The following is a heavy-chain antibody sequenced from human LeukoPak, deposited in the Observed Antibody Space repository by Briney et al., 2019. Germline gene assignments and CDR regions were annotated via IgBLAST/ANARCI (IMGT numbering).Heavy chain of an antibody. V-gene: IGHV1-2*02. J-gene: IGHJ4*02. CDR1: GYIFTDYF. Sequence: GESLKISCKGSGYIFTDYFMQWVRQAPGQGLEWMGWINPKSGDTIYAQKFQARVTMTRDTSITTAYMELSSLRSDDTAVYYCVRDFPCNGGSRLDYWGQGTLVLAS. CDR2: INPKSGDT. CDR3: VRDFPCNGGSRLDY. D-gene: IGHD2-15*01.